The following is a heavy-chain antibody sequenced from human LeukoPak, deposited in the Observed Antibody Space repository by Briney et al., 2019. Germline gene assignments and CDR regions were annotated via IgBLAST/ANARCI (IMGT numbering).Heavy chain of an antibody. CDR2: ISSGGSTI. V-gene: IGHV3-48*02. J-gene: IGHJ4*02. CDR1: GFTFSDYS. Sequence: PGGSLRLSCASSGFTFSDYSMNWVRQVPGKGLEWVSYISSGGSTIYYADSVRGRFTISRDNAKNSLYLQMNSLRDEDTAVYYCVRGEATAVVPGCDYWGQGILVTVSS. CDR3: VRGEATAVVPGCDY. D-gene: IGHD5-18*01.